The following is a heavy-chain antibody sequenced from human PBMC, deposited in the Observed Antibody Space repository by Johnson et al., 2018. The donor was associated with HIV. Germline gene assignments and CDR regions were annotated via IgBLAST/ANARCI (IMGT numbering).Heavy chain of an antibody. V-gene: IGHV3-20*04. CDR1: GFTFDDYG. J-gene: IGHJ3*02. CDR2: INWNGGNT. CDR3: AKDYTAMVSSDAFDI. Sequence: VQVVESGGGVVRPGGSLRLSCAASGFTFDDYGMSWVRQAPGKGLEWVSCINWNGGNTGYADSVKGRFTISRDNSKNALYLQMNSLRTEDTALYYCAKDYTAMVSSDAFDIWGQGTMVTVSS. D-gene: IGHD5-18*01.